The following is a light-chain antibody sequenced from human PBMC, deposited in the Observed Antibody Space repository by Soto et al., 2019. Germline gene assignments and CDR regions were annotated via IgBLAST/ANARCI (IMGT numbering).Light chain of an antibody. J-gene: IGKJ5*01. CDR1: QSISDN. Sequence: EVLMTQSPDTLYVSPGERVTLSCRASQSISDNLAWYQQKPGQGPRLLVYRASTRTLGIPARFSGSESGTEFTLTISSLQSEDFAVYYCQQYNIWPITFCQGTRREIK. CDR3: QQYNIWPIT. CDR2: RAS. V-gene: IGKV3-15*01.